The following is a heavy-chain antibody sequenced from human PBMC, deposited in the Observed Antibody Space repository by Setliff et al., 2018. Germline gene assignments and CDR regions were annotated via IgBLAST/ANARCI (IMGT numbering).Heavy chain of an antibody. D-gene: IGHD3-10*01. CDR1: GESSSGYC. Sequence: PSETLSLTCAIYGESSSGYCWSWIRQSPGKTLEWIGEIMDGRDTVYNPSLNSRVTISFDTSRNQFSLELSSVTAADTAVYYCARHATYYYGSGNLPFDHWAQGSLVTVSS. J-gene: IGHJ4*02. CDR3: ARHATYYYGSGNLPFDH. V-gene: IGHV4-34*12. CDR2: IMDGRDT.